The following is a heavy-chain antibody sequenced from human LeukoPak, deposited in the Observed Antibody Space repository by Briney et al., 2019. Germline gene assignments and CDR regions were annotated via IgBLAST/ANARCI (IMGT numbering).Heavy chain of an antibody. V-gene: IGHV3-48*01. D-gene: IGHD6-19*01. CDR2: IRTSSGGI. J-gene: IGHJ4*02. CDR1: GFTFSRYS. Sequence: GGSLRLSCAASGFTFSRYSVNWVRQAPGKGLEWVAYIRTSSGGIYYADSVKGRFTISRDNSKNTLYLQMSSLRAEDTAVYYCASGTRQWLVQDYWGQGTLVTVSS. CDR3: ASGTRQWLVQDY.